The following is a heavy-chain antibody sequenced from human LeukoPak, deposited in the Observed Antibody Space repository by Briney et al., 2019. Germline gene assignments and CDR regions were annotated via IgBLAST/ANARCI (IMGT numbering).Heavy chain of an antibody. CDR2: IKQDGSEK. D-gene: IGHD3-10*01. CDR1: GFTFSSYW. J-gene: IGHJ6*03. CDR3: ARSSEDYYYYYYMDA. V-gene: IGHV3-7*01. Sequence: GGSLRLSCAASGFTFSSYWMSWVRQAPGKGLEWVANIKQDGSEKYYVDSVKGRFTISRDNAKNSLYLQMNSLRAEDTAVYYCARSSEDYYYYYYMDAWGKGTTVTVSS.